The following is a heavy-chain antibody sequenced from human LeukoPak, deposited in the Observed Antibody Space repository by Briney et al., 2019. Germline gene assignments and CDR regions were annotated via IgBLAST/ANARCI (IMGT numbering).Heavy chain of an antibody. CDR1: GFTFSSYV. CDR3: AKELGSRYGMDV. CDR2: ISGSGGST. Sequence: GGSLRLSCSASGFTFSSYVMSWVRQAPGKGLEWVSAISGSGGSTYYADSVKGRFTISRDNSKNTLYLQMNSLRAEDTAVYYCAKELGSRYGMDVWGQGTTVTVS. J-gene: IGHJ6*02. D-gene: IGHD3-10*01. V-gene: IGHV3-23*01.